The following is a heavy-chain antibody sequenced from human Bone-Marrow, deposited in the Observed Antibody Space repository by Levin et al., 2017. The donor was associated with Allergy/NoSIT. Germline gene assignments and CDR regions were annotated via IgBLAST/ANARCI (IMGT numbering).Heavy chain of an antibody. V-gene: IGHV4-4*02. CDR2: IYHGGRT. D-gene: IGHD4-17*01. Sequence: SQTLSLTFTVSAGSISSSTWWSWVRQSPGKGLEWIGEIYHGGRTNYNPSLKSRVSMSVDKSKSQFSLKLSSVTAADTAVYYCARDPLDYGTNSGNYWGQGTLVTVSS. CDR3: ARDPLDYGTNSGNY. CDR1: AGSISSSTW. J-gene: IGHJ4*02.